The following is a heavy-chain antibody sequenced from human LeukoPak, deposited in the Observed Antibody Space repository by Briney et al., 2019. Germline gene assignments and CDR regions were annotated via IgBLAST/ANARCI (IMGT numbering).Heavy chain of an antibody. CDR1: GGSISSSSYY. CDR3: ARIKPLAGYCSSTSCYLSRYYFDY. CDR2: INHSGST. Sequence: SETLSLTCTVSGGSISSSSYYWGWIRQPPGKGLEWIGEINHSGSTNYNPSLKSRVTISVDTSKNQFSLKLSSVTAADTAVYYCARIKPLAGYCSSTSCYLSRYYFDYWGQGTLVTVSS. V-gene: IGHV4-39*07. J-gene: IGHJ4*02. D-gene: IGHD2-2*01.